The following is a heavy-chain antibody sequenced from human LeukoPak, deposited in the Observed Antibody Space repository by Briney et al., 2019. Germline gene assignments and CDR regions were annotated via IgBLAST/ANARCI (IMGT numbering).Heavy chain of an antibody. Sequence: AGGSLRLSCATSGFTFDDYAMSWVRQAPGKGLESVSDISSTGGTTAYADSVKGRFTISRDNSRNTLYLQMNSLRAEDTAVYYCARADRYGTTWYGRVDYWGQGTLVTVSS. CDR2: ISSTGGTT. V-gene: IGHV3-23*01. CDR3: ARADRYGTTWYGRVDY. D-gene: IGHD6-13*01. CDR1: GFTFDDYA. J-gene: IGHJ4*02.